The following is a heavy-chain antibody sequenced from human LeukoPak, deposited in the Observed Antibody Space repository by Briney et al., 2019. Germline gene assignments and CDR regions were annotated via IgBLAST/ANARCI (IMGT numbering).Heavy chain of an antibody. J-gene: IGHJ4*02. Sequence: SETLSLTCTVSGGSISSSSYYWGWIRQPPGKGLEWIGCIYYSGSTYYNPSLKSRVTISVDTSKNQFSLKLSSVTAADTAVYYCARGYCSSTSCYFYFDYWGQGTLVTVSS. CDR2: IYYSGST. D-gene: IGHD2-2*01. V-gene: IGHV4-39*01. CDR1: GGSISSSSYY. CDR3: ARGYCSSTSCYFYFDY.